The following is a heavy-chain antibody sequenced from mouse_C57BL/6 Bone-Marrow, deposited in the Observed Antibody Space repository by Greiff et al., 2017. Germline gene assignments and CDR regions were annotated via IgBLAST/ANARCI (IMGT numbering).Heavy chain of an antibody. CDR2: ISSGGDYI. J-gene: IGHJ3*01. Sequence: EVKLVESGEGLVKPGGSLKLSCAASGFTFSSYAMSWVRQTPEKRLEWVAYISSGGDYIYYADTVKGRFTISRDNARNTLYLQMSSLKSEATAMYYCTRDRYDYDVFAYWGQGTLVTVSA. CDR1: GFTFSSYA. V-gene: IGHV5-9-1*02. CDR3: TRDRYDYDVFAY. D-gene: IGHD2-4*01.